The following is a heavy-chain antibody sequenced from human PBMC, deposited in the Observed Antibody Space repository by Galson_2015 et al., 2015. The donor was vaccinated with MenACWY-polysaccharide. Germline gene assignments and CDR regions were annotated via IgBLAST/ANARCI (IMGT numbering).Heavy chain of an antibody. V-gene: IGHV1-18*01. CDR1: GYTFTSYG. J-gene: IGHJ4*02. Sequence: SVKVSCKASGYTFTSYGISWVRQAPGQGLEWMGWISAYNGNTNYAQKLQGRVTMTTDTSTSTAYMELRSLRPDDTAVYYCAREGYCTNGVCYTVFDYWGQGTLVTVSS. CDR3: AREGYCTNGVCYTVFDY. CDR2: ISAYNGNT. D-gene: IGHD2-8*01.